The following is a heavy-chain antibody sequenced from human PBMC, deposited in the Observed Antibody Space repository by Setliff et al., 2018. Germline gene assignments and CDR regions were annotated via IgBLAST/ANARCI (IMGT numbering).Heavy chain of an antibody. V-gene: IGHV3-30*02. CDR2: IWYDGSKN. D-gene: IGHD4-4*01. CDR3: AKDLSTSITVGALDS. Sequence: GGSLRLSCAASGFTFSSYGMHWVRQAPGKGLEWVAVIWYDGSKNYYADSVKGRFTISRDNSKSTLFLQMNSLRAEDTAVYYCAKDLSTSITVGALDSWGPGTLVTVSS. J-gene: IGHJ4*02. CDR1: GFTFSSYG.